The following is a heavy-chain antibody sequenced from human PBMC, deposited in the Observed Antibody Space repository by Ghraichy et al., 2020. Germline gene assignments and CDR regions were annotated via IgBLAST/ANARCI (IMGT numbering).Heavy chain of an antibody. Sequence: GGSLRLSCAASGFTFSSHWMHWVRQAPGKGLVWVSRIDGAGTSTKYADSVKGRFTISRDNAKNTLYLQMNSLRAEDTAVYYCVRGGIVRTPFSGGYWGQGTLVTVSS. CDR3: VRGGIVRTPFSGGY. J-gene: IGHJ4*02. V-gene: IGHV3-74*01. CDR1: GFTFSSHW. CDR2: IDGAGTST. D-gene: IGHD1-26*01.